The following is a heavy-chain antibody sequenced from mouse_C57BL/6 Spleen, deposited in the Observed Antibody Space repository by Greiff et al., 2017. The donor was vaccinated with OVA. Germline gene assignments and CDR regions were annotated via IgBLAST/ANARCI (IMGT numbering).Heavy chain of an antibody. J-gene: IGHJ4*01. CDR3: ARGDDYDGVYYAMDY. V-gene: IGHV1-82*01. CDR2: IYPGDGDT. CDR1: GYAFSSSW. Sequence: QVQLKESGPELVKPGASVKISCKASGYAFSSSWMNWVKQRPGKGLEWIGRIYPGDGDTNYNGKFKGKATLTADKSSSTADMQISRLTSEDSAVYFCARGDDYDGVYYAMDYWGQGTSVTVSS. D-gene: IGHD2-4*01.